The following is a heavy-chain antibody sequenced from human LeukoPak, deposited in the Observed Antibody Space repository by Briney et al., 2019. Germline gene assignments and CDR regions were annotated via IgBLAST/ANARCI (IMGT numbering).Heavy chain of an antibody. CDR3: AKDETIAVAGRGYFDY. CDR2: ISGSGSST. D-gene: IGHD6-19*01. Sequence: PGGSLRLACAASGFTFSSYGMSWVRQAPGKGLEWVSAISGSGSSTYYAASVKGRFTISRDNSKNTLYLQMNSLRAEDTAVYYCAKDETIAVAGRGYFDYWGQGTPVTVSS. V-gene: IGHV3-23*01. J-gene: IGHJ4*02. CDR1: GFTFSSYG.